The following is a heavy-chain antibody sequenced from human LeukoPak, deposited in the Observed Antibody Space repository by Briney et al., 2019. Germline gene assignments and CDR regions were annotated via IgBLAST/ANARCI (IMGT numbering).Heavy chain of an antibody. Sequence: SSVKLSLKDSGGTFSSNAINRVRQPPAQGLDLMGRIIPILGIANYAQKFQGRVTITADKSTSTAYMELSSLRSEDTAVYYCAREPHREADFWSGYSSYYYYGMDVWGQGTTVTVSS. CDR3: AREPHREADFWSGYSSYYYYGMDV. CDR1: GGTFSSNA. J-gene: IGHJ6*02. D-gene: IGHD3-3*01. CDR2: IIPILGIA. V-gene: IGHV1-69*04.